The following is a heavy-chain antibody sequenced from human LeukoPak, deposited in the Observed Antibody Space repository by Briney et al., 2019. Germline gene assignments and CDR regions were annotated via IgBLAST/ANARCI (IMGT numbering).Heavy chain of an antibody. CDR1: GGTFSSYA. J-gene: IGHJ4*02. Sequence: SVKVSCKASGGTFSSYAISWVRRAPGQGLEWMGRIIPIFGTANYAQKFQGRVTITTDESTSTAYMELSSLRSEDTAVYYCASGYSYGQYYFDYWGQGTLVTVSS. D-gene: IGHD5-18*01. V-gene: IGHV1-69*05. CDR3: ASGYSYGQYYFDY. CDR2: IIPIFGTA.